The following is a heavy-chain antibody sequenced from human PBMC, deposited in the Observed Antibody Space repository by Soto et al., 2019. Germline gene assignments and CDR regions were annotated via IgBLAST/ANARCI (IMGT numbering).Heavy chain of an antibody. V-gene: IGHV3-30-3*01. CDR2: ISYDGSNK. CDR3: ARGDFWSGYVLYYYYYGTDV. Sequence: GGSLRLSCAASGFTFSSYAMHWVRQAPGKGLEWVAVISYDGSNKYYADSVKGRFTIPRDNSKNTLYLQMNSLRAEDTAVYYCARGDFWSGYVLYYYYYGTDVWGQGTTVTV. D-gene: IGHD3-3*01. CDR1: GFTFSSYA. J-gene: IGHJ6*02.